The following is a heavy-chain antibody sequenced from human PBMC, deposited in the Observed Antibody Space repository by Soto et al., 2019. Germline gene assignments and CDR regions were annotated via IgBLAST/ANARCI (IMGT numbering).Heavy chain of an antibody. D-gene: IGHD4-17*01. V-gene: IGHV4-59*01. CDR2: IYYSGST. J-gene: IGHJ6*02. Sequence: SETLSLTCTVSGGSISSYYWSWIRQPPGKGLEWIGYIYYSGSTNYNPSLKSRVTISVDTSKNQFSLKLSSVTAADTAVYYCARVFGATVTTSRYYYGMDVWGQGTTATVSS. CDR3: ARVFGATVTTSRYYYGMDV. CDR1: GGSISSYY.